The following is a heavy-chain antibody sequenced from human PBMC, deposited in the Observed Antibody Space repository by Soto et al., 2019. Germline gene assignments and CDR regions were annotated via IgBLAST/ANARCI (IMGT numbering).Heavy chain of an antibody. V-gene: IGHV1-8*01. CDR2: MNPNSGNT. CDR3: ARDKVGAVDY. Sequence: QVQLVQSGAEVKKPGASVKVSCKASGYTFTSYDINWVRQATGQGREWMGWMNPNSGNTGFAQKFQGRVTRTRNTYISTVYMELTSLRYEDTAVYYCARDKVGAVDYFGQGTLVTVSS. J-gene: IGHJ4*02. D-gene: IGHD1-26*01. CDR1: GYTFTSYD.